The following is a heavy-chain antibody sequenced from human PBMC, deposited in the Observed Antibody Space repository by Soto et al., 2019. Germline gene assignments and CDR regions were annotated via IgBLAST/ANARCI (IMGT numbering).Heavy chain of an antibody. CDR1: GFTLSGST. CDR3: ARGVYPFWSGHPKGLDY. J-gene: IGHJ4*02. CDR2: FGSKANNYAA. V-gene: IGHV3-73*01. D-gene: IGHD3-3*01. Sequence: PGGSLRLSCAASGFTLSGSTLHWVRQASGKGLEWVGRFGSKANNYAAAYAVSLKGRFTISRDDSRNTAYLQMSSLKTEDTAVDYCARGVYPFWSGHPKGLDYWGQGTVVTVSS.